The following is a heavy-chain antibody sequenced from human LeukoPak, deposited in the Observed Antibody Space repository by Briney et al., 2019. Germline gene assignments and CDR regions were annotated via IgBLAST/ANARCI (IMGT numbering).Heavy chain of an antibody. CDR2: IYTSGST. J-gene: IGHJ3*02. CDR3: ATDINIAAQDAFDI. CDR1: GGSITSSSNY. Sequence: SETLSLTCTVSGGSITSSSNYWGWIRQPPGKGLEWIGRIYTSGSTNYNPSLKSRVTMSVDTSKNQFSLKLSSATAADTAVYYCATDINIAAQDAFDIWGQGTMVTVSS. V-gene: IGHV4-39*07. D-gene: IGHD6-6*01.